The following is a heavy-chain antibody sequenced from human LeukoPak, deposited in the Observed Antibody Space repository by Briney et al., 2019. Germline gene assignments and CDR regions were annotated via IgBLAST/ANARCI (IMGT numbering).Heavy chain of an antibody. Sequence: GGSLRLSCAASGFTFSSYGMHWVRQAPGKGLERVAFIRYDGSNKYYADSVKGRFTISRDNSKNTLYLQMNRLRAEDTAVYYCAKTYYDSSGDAFDIWGQGTMVTVSS. CDR3: AKTYYDSSGDAFDI. CDR2: IRYDGSNK. J-gene: IGHJ3*02. CDR1: GFTFSSYG. D-gene: IGHD3-22*01. V-gene: IGHV3-30*02.